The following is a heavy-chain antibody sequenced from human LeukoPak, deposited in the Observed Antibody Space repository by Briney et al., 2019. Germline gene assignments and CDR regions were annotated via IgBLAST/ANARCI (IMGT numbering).Heavy chain of an antibody. CDR2: VNPNNGKT. CDR1: GYTFTYD. V-gene: IGHV1-8*01. D-gene: IGHD6-13*01. Sequence: ASVKVSCKTSGYTFTYDIYCVRHAPGQGLELMGWVNPNNGKTGYCAQKFRGRLTMTRNTSISTAYMQLSSLRSDDTAVYYCARAPIASAVIDYWGQGTLVTVSS. J-gene: IGHJ4*02. CDR3: ARAPIASAVIDY.